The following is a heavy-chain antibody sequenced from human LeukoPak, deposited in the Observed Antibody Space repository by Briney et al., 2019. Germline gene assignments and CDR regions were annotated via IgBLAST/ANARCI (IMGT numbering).Heavy chain of an antibody. D-gene: IGHD6-6*01. CDR3: ARGRSIAARPAYNWFDP. CDR1: GYTFTGYY. V-gene: IGHV1-2*02. Sequence: ASVKVSCKASGYTFTGYYMHWVRQAPGQGLEWMGWINPNSGGTNYAQKFQGRVTMTRDTSISTAYMELSRLRSDDTAVYYCARGRSIAARPAYNWFDPWGQGTLVTVSS. CDR2: INPNSGGT. J-gene: IGHJ5*02.